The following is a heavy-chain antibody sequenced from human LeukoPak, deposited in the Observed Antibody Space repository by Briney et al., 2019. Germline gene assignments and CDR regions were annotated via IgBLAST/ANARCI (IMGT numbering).Heavy chain of an antibody. Sequence: GGSLRLSCAASGFIFSTYAMNWVRQAPGKGLEWVSAISGSGTSTYHADSVKGRFTISRDNSKNALYLQMNSLRAEDTGVYHCAKATRATATVSSDFWGQGTLVTVSS. CDR3: AKATRATATVSSDF. V-gene: IGHV3-23*01. CDR2: ISGSGTST. CDR1: GFIFSTYA. D-gene: IGHD5-18*01. J-gene: IGHJ4*02.